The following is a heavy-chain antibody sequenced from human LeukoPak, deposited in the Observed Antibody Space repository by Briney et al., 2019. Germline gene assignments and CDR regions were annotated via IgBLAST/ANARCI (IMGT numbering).Heavy chain of an antibody. V-gene: IGHV1-69*13. Sequence: GASVKVSCKASGGTFSSYVINWVRQAPGQGLEWMGGIIPIFGTANYAQKFQGRVTITADESTSTAYMELSSLRSEDTAVYYCARTEVVRGVTITGHVRAYYFDYWGQGTLVTVSS. CDR2: IIPIFGTA. J-gene: IGHJ4*02. D-gene: IGHD3-10*01. CDR1: GGTFSSYV. CDR3: ARTEVVRGVTITGHVRAYYFDY.